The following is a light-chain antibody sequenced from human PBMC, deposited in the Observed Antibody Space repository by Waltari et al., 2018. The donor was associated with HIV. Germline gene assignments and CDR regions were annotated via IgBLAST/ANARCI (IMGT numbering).Light chain of an antibody. CDR1: TGPVTSSHH. Sequence: QAVVTQEPALTVSPGGTITLTCGSSTGPVTSSHHPYWFQQKPGQAPRTLIYDTFNKHSWTPARFSGSLLGGKAALTLSGAQPEDEAEYFCLLSFAGARPVVFGGGTNLTVL. V-gene: IGLV7-46*01. CDR2: DTF. CDR3: LLSFAGARPVV. J-gene: IGLJ2*01.